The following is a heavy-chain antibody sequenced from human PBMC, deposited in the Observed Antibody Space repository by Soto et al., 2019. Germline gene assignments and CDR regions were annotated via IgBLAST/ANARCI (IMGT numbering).Heavy chain of an antibody. CDR2: ISAYNGNT. V-gene: IGHV1-18*01. CDR3: ARYSSSWVCVDY. D-gene: IGHD6-13*01. Sequence: ASVKVSCKASGYTFTSYGISWVRQAPGQGLERMGWISAYNGNTNYAQKLQGRVTMTTDTSTSTAYMELRSLRSDDTAVYYCARYSSSWVCVDYWGQGTLVTVSS. CDR1: GYTFTSYG. J-gene: IGHJ4*02.